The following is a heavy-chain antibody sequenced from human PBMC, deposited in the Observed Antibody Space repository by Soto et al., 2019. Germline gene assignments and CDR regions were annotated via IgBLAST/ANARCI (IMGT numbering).Heavy chain of an antibody. V-gene: IGHV3-49*04. CDR2: IRSKAYGGTT. Sequence: PGGSLRLSCTASGFTFGDYAMSWVRQAPGKGLEWVGFIRSKAYGGTTDYAASVKGRFTISRDDSKSIAYLQMNSLKTEDTAVYYCTRVRVSEAGWFDPWGQGTLVTVSS. J-gene: IGHJ5*02. CDR1: GFTFGDYA. CDR3: TRVRVSEAGWFDP. D-gene: IGHD4-17*01.